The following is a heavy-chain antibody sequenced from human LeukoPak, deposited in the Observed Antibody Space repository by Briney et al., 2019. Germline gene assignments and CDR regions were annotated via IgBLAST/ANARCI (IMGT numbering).Heavy chain of an antibody. V-gene: IGHV3-23*01. D-gene: IGHD4-17*01. CDR2: ISGSGGST. CDR1: GFTFSSYA. Sequence: AGGSLRPSCAASGFTFSSYAMSWVRQAPGKGLEWVSAISGSGGSTYYADSVKGRFTISRDNSKNTLYLQMNSLRAEDTAVYYCAKSPTDYGDSSFDYWGQGTLVTVSS. CDR3: AKSPTDYGDSSFDY. J-gene: IGHJ4*02.